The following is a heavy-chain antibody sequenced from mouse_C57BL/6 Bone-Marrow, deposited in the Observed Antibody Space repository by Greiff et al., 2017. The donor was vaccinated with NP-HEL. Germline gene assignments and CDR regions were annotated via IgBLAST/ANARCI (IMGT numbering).Heavy chain of an antibody. Sequence: QVKLEESGTELVKPGASVKLSCKASGYTFTSYWMHWVKQRPGQGLEWIGNINPSNGGTNYNAKFKSKATLTVDNSSSSSYMHFISLTSEDSAVYYCARYYGSRRDYFDYWGQGTTLTVTS. D-gene: IGHD1-1*01. CDR1: GYTFTSYW. J-gene: IGHJ2*01. V-gene: IGHV1-53*01. CDR2: INPSNGGT. CDR3: ARYYGSRRDYFDY.